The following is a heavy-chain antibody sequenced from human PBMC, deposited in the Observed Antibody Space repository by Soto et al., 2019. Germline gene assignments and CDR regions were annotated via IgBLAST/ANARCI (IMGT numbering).Heavy chain of an antibody. D-gene: IGHD2-21*01. V-gene: IGHV1-46*01. J-gene: IGHJ5*02. CDR1: GYNFSAYD. Sequence: ASVKVSCTTSGYNFSAYDISWMRQAPGQGRDWMGMINACRVATNIAQKFQGRITVTSDWPTNAADLQLSSLRAKDAAVYNCAKYCGCDCRKFGAWGQGPHVTVSS. CDR3: AKYCGCDCRKFGA. CDR2: INACRVAT.